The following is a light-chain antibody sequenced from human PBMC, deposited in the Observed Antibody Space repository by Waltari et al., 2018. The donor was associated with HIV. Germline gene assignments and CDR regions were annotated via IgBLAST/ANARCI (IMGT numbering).Light chain of an antibody. CDR1: SSNSGSNT. V-gene: IGLV1-44*01. J-gene: IGLJ3*02. CDR2: STN. Sequence: QSVLTQPPSASGTPGRRVTISCSGRSSNSGSNTVNWYQQLPETAPNLLICSTNQRPSGLPDRFSGSDSGTPASQAISGLQSEYESDYYCATWDDSLSWVFGGGTKLTVL. CDR3: ATWDDSLSWV.